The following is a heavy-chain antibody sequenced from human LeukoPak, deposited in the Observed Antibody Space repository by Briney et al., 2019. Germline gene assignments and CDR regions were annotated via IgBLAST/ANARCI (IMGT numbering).Heavy chain of an antibody. D-gene: IGHD4-17*01. J-gene: IGHJ4*02. CDR1: GFTFSSYA. Sequence: GGSLRLSCAASGFTFSSYAMHWVRQAPGKGLEWVAVISYDGSNKYYADSVKGRFTISRDNSKNTLSLQMNSLRPEDTAMYYCAKDLTTVTSQGDYWGQGTLVTVSS. V-gene: IGHV3-30*04. CDR3: AKDLTTVTSQGDY. CDR2: ISYDGSNK.